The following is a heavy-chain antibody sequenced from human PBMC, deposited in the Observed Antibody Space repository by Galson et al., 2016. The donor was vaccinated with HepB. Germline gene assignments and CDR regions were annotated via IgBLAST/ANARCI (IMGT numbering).Heavy chain of an antibody. CDR3: GRQGQFGVVIWHFDY. V-gene: IGHV1-69*13. Sequence: SVKVSCKASGGSFRNSAISWVRQAPGQGLEWMGGFIPIYGTPNYAQKFQGRVTITADESTSTAYMELSSLRSEDTAVYYCGRQGQFGVVIWHFDYWGQGTLVTVSP. J-gene: IGHJ4*02. CDR2: FIPIYGTP. CDR1: GGSFRNSA. D-gene: IGHD3-3*01.